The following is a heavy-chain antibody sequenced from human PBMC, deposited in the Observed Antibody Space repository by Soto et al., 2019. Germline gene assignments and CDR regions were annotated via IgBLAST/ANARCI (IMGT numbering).Heavy chain of an antibody. CDR1: GYTFTSYA. V-gene: IGHV1-3*05. D-gene: IGHD3-3*01. CDR3: ARGFPLGFDP. CDR2: IHAGNGNT. Sequence: QVQLVQSGAEEKQPGATVKVSCKASGYTFTSYAMDWVRQAPGQRLEWMGWIHAGNGNTKYSQKFQGRVTITRDTSASTAYMELSSLRSEDTAVYYCARGFPLGFDPWGQGTLVTVSS. J-gene: IGHJ5*02.